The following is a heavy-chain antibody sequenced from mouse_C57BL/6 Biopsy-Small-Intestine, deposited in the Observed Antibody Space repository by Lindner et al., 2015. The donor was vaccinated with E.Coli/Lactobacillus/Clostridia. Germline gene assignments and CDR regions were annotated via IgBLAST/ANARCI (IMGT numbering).Heavy chain of an antibody. V-gene: IGHV1-18*01. CDR3: ARGLRIAAASGTFDI. Sequence: SVKVSCKASGYTFSDYYIHWVRRAPGQGLEWMGWINPNSGGTNSAQKFQGRVTMTRDTSISTAYMEVSRLRSDDTAVYYCARGLRIAAASGTFDIWGQGTMVTVSS. CDR1: GYTFSDYY. D-gene: IGHD3-1*01. CDR2: INPNSGGT. J-gene: IGHJ3*01.